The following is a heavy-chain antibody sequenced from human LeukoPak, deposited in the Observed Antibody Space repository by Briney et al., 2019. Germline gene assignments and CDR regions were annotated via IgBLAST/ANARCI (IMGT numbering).Heavy chain of an antibody. D-gene: IGHD6-25*01. CDR2: INLNAVTT. J-gene: IGHJ4*02. V-gene: IGHV1-46*01. CDR1: GYTFTNYY. Sequence: APVKVSCKASGYTFTNYYIHWMRQAPGQGLEWVGIINLNAVTTRYAQKFQGRITVTRDTSTSTVYMELSSLRSEDTAVYFCAREGAAEAKNFDYWGQGTLVIVS. CDR3: AREGAAEAKNFDY.